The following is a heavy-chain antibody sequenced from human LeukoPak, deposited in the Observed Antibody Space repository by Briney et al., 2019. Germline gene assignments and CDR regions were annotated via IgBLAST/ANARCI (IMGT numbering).Heavy chain of an antibody. CDR2: INPTGGST. J-gene: IGHJ5*02. CDR3: ARVVGSSSINNNWFDP. D-gene: IGHD6-6*01. CDR1: GYTFTSYY. Sequence: ASVTVSCKASGYTFTSYYMHWVRQAPGQGLEWMGLINPTGGSTGYAQKFQGRVTMTRDMSTSTVYMELSSLRSEGTAVYYCARVVGSSSINNNWFDPWGQGTLVTVSS. V-gene: IGHV1-46*01.